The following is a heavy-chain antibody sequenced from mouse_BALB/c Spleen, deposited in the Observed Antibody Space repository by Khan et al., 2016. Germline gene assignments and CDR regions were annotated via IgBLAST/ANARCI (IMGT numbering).Heavy chain of an antibody. Sequence: EVKLEESGPDLVKPSQSLSLTCTVTGYSITSGYSCHWIRQFPGNKLEWMGYIHYSGSTNYNPSLKSRISITRDTSKNHFFLQLNSVTTEDTTTYYCARDYYGWFAYWGQGTLVTVSA. CDR3: ARDYYGWFAY. D-gene: IGHD1-1*01. V-gene: IGHV3-1*02. CDR1: GYSITSGYS. J-gene: IGHJ3*01. CDR2: IHYSGST.